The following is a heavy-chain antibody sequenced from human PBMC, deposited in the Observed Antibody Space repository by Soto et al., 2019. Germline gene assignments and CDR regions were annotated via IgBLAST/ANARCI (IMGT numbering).Heavy chain of an antibody. CDR2: ITWGGSA. CDR1: GFTFSDYG. CDR3: AKEKTSSTYDGLDV. J-gene: IGHJ6*02. Sequence: EVQLLESGGGLIHPGGSLRLSCAGSGFTFSDYGMSWVRQAPGKGLEWVSGITWGGSAYYAESVRGRFIISRDSSKNILYVQMNSLRAEDTAIYYCAKEKTSSTYDGLDVWGQGTPVTVSS. V-gene: IGHV3-23*01.